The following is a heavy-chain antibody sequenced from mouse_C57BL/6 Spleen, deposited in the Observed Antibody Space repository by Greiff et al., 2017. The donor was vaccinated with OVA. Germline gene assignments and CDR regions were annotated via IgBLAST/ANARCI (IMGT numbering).Heavy chain of an antibody. D-gene: IGHD2-10*02. J-gene: IGHJ2*01. CDR1: GFNIKDDY. V-gene: IGHV14-4*01. CDR2: IDPENGDT. CDR3: TTSGYGNYDY. Sequence: VQLQQSGAELVRPGASVKLSCTASGFNIKDDYMHWVKQRPEQGLEWIGWIDPENGDTEYASKFQGKATITADTSSNTAYLQLSSLTSEDTAVYYGTTSGYGNYDYWGQGTTLTVSS.